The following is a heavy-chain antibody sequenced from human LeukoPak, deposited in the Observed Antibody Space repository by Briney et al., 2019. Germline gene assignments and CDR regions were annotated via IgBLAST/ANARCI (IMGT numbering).Heavy chain of an antibody. Sequence: GASVKVSCKASGYTFTVYYMHWVREAPGQGLEWMGWINPNSGGTNYAQKFQGRVTMTRDTSISTAYMELSRLRSDDTAVYYCASSSGWYGVYGMDVWGQGTTVTVSS. D-gene: IGHD6-19*01. CDR1: GYTFTVYY. CDR2: INPNSGGT. CDR3: ASSSGWYGVYGMDV. J-gene: IGHJ6*02. V-gene: IGHV1-2*02.